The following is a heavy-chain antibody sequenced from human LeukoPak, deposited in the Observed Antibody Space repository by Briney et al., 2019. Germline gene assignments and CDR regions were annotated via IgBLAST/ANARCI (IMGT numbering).Heavy chain of an antibody. J-gene: IGHJ1*01. D-gene: IGHD2-15*01. CDR3: ARAQDYCSGSTCYGYFQY. V-gene: IGHV3-53*01. Sequence: PGGSLRLSCAASGLTVSTTYMTWVRQAPGKGLEWVSLIYSGGSTYYADSVRGRFTISSDNSKNTLYLQMNSLKAEDTAIYYCARAQDYCSGSTCYGYFQYWGQGTLVTVSS. CDR2: IYSGGST. CDR1: GLTVSTTY.